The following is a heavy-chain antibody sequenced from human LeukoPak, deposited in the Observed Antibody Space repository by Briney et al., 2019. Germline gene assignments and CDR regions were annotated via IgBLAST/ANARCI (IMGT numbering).Heavy chain of an antibody. CDR3: ARNEWVYSSGWQTSEFDY. CDR2: ISSSSSYI. CDR1: GFTFSSYS. J-gene: IGHJ4*02. Sequence: KPGRSLRLSCVASGFTFSSYSMNWVRQAPGKGLEWVSSISSSSSYIYYADSVKGRFTISRDNAKNSLYLQMNSLRAEDTAVYYCARNEWVYSSGWQTSEFDYWGQGTLVTVSS. D-gene: IGHD6-19*01. V-gene: IGHV3-21*01.